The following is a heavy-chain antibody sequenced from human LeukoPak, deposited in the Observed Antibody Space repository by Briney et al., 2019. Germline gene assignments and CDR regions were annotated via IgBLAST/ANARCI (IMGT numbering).Heavy chain of an antibody. CDR2: ISAYNGNT. CDR3: ARVPPRLRNFDY. V-gene: IGHV1-18*01. Sequence: ASVKVSCKASGYTFTSYGISWVRQAPGQGLEWMGWISAYNGNTNYAQKLQGRVTMTTDTSTSTAYMELRSLRSDDTAAYYCARVPPRLRNFDYWGQGTLVTVSS. J-gene: IGHJ4*02. CDR1: GYTFTSYG. D-gene: IGHD4-17*01.